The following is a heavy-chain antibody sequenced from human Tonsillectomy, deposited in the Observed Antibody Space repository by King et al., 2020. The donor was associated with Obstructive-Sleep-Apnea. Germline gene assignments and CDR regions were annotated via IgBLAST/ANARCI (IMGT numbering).Heavy chain of an antibody. CDR1: GGTFSSYA. D-gene: IGHD3-10*01. J-gene: IGHJ2*01. CDR2: IIPILGIA. V-gene: IGHV1-69*10. CDR3: AREDFYGSGRLPWYFDL. Sequence: QLVQSGAEVKKPGSSVKVSCKASGGTFSSYAISWVRQAPGQGHQWMGGIIPILGIANYAQKFQGRVTITADKSTSTAYMELSSLRSEDTAVYYCAREDFYGSGRLPWYFDLWGRGTLVTVSS.